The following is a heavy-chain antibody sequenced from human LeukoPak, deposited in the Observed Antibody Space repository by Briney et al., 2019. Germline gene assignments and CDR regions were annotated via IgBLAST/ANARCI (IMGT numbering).Heavy chain of an antibody. D-gene: IGHD3-9*01. V-gene: IGHV4-39*01. Sequence: RPSETLSLTCTVSGGSTSSNSYYWGWIRQPPGKGLEWIGSLYYSGRPYHNPSLKSRVTMSVDTSQTQFSLKLSSVTVADAAVYYCARHLTHGNDYYYYGMDVWGQGTTVTVSS. CDR1: GGSTSSNSYY. CDR2: LYYSGRP. CDR3: ARHLTHGNDYYYYGMDV. J-gene: IGHJ6*02.